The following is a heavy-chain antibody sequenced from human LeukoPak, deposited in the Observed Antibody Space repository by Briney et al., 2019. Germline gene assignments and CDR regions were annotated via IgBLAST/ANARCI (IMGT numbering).Heavy chain of an antibody. Sequence: ASVKVSCKPSGYTFTGYYLHWVRQAPRQALEWMGWISPNTGATIYAQNFQGRVTLSRDTSISTAYMDLSSLRSDDTAVYYCARDRVGSGWPRPFYFEFWGQGTLVTVSS. D-gene: IGHD6-19*01. CDR1: GYTFTGYY. CDR2: ISPNTGAT. V-gene: IGHV1-2*02. J-gene: IGHJ4*02. CDR3: ARDRVGSGWPRPFYFEF.